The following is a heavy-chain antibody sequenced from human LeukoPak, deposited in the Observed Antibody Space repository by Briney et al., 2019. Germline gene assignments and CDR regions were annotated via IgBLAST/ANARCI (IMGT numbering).Heavy chain of an antibody. J-gene: IGHJ4*02. CDR1: GFTFSDYY. CDR3: ARRAGAYSHPYDY. CDR2: ISSSSSTI. Sequence: PGGSLRLSCAASGFTFSDYYMSWIRQAPGKGLEWVSYISSSSSTIYYAGSVKGRFTISRDNAKNSLYLQMNSLRVEDTAVYYCARRAGAYSHPYDYWGQGTLVTVSS. D-gene: IGHD4/OR15-4a*01. V-gene: IGHV3-11*01.